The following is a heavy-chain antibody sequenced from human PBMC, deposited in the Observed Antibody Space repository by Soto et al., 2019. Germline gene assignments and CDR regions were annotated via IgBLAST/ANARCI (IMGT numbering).Heavy chain of an antibody. CDR3: AREKPKTYSIAVAGCIDY. Sequence: QVQLQESGPGLVKPSETLSLTCTVSGGSISSYYWSWIRQPAGKGLEWIGSIYTSGSTNYNPSLKSRVTMSVDTSKNQFSLKLSSVTAADTAVYYCAREKPKTYSIAVAGCIDYWGQGTLVTVSS. J-gene: IGHJ4*02. CDR2: IYTSGST. V-gene: IGHV4-4*07. CDR1: GGSISSYY. D-gene: IGHD6-19*01.